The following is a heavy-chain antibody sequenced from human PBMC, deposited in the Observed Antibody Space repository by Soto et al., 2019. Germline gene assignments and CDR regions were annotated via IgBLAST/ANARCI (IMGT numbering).Heavy chain of an antibody. Sequence: SVKVSCKASGGTFSSYAISWVRQAPGQGLEWMGGIIPIFGTANYAQKFQGRVTITADESTSTAYMELSSLRSEDTAVYYCARVVDTAMDAFDYWGQGTLVTVSS. CDR2: IIPIFGTA. CDR1: GGTFSSYA. J-gene: IGHJ4*02. CDR3: ARVVDTAMDAFDY. D-gene: IGHD5-18*01. V-gene: IGHV1-69*13.